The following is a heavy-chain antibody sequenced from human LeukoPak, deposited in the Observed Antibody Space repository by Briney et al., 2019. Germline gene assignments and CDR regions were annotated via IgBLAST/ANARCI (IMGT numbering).Heavy chain of an antibody. J-gene: IGHJ5*02. CDR2: INPSGGST. CDR1: GYTFTSYY. CDR3: ARDVPYSSGWENNWFDP. V-gene: IGHV1-46*01. D-gene: IGHD6-19*01. Sequence: GASVKVSCKASGYTFTSYYMHWVRQAPGQGLEWMGIINPSGGSTSYAQKFQGRVTMTRDTSTSTVYMELSSLRSEDTAVYYCARDVPYSSGWENNWFDPWGQGTLVTVSS.